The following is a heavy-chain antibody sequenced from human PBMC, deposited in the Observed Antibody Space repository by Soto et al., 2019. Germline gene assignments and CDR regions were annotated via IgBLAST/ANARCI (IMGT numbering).Heavy chain of an antibody. CDR1: GYTFTTYG. J-gene: IGHJ4*02. CDR2: ISAYNGNT. V-gene: IGHV1-18*01. CDR3: ARVIFGVDYFDY. D-gene: IGHD3-3*01. Sequence: QVQLVQSGAEEKKPGASVKVSCKASGYTFTTYGISWVRQAPGQGLEWMGWISAYNGNTNYAQKLQDRVTMTTDTSTSTAYMELRSLRSVDTAVYYCARVIFGVDYFDYWGQGTLVTVSS.